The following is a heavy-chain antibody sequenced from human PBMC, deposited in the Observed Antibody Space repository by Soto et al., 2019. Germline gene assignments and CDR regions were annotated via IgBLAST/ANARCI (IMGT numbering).Heavy chain of an antibody. CDR3: ARRTQYRSGGDCYLDFDY. V-gene: IGHV5-10-1*03. J-gene: IGHJ4*02. Sequence: EVQLEQSGAEVKKPGESLRISCKGSGYSFTSYWIAWVRQMPGKGLEGMGRIDPSDSYTNYSPSFQGHVTFSTDKSIRPAYLQWSSRKASDTAIYFCARRTQYRSGGDCYLDFDYWGQGTLVTVSS. D-gene: IGHD2-15*01. CDR1: GYSFTSYW. CDR2: IDPSDSYT.